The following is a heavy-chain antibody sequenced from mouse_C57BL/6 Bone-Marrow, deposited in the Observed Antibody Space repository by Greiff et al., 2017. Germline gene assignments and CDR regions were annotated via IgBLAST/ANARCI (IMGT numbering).Heavy chain of an antibody. J-gene: IGHJ3*01. Sequence: QVQLQQSGPGLVQPSQSLSITCTVSGFSLTSYGVHWVRQSPGKGLEWLGVIWSGGSTDYNAAFISRLSISKDNSKSQVCFKMNSLQADDTAIYYCARSGPWFAYWGQGTLVTVSA. CDR2: IWSGGST. CDR3: ARSGPWFAY. CDR1: GFSLTSYG. V-gene: IGHV2-2*01.